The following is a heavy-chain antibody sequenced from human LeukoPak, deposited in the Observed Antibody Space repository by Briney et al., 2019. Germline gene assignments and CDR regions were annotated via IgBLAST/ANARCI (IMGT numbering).Heavy chain of an antibody. CDR3: ARLATPSTMAARGRSWFES. CDR2: INPNSGGT. CDR1: GYTFTGYY. D-gene: IGHD6-6*01. Sequence: EASVKVSCKASGYTFTGYYMHWVRQAPGQGLEWMGWINPNSGGTNYAQKFQGRVTMTRDTSISTAYMELSRLRSDDTAVYYCARLATPSTMAARGRSWFESWGQGTLVTVSS. V-gene: IGHV1-2*02. J-gene: IGHJ5*01.